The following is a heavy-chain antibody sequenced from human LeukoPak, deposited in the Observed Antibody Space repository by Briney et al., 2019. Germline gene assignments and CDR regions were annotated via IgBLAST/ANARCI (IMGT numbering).Heavy chain of an antibody. D-gene: IGHD5-24*01. CDR2: ISGSGGST. Sequence: GGPLRLSCAASGFTFTSYAMSWVRQAPGKGLEWVSAISGSGGSTYYADSVKGRFTISRDNSKSTLFLQMNSLRAEDTAVYYCAKDPRVGSRVATPSHWGQGTLVTVSS. CDR3: AKDPRVGSRVATPSH. V-gene: IGHV3-23*01. CDR1: GFTFTSYA. J-gene: IGHJ4*02.